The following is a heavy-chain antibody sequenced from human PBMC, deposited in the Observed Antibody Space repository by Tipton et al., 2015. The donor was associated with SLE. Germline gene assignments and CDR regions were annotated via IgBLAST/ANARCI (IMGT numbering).Heavy chain of an antibody. CDR1: GGSISSGGYS. CDR2: IYHSRNT. J-gene: IGHJ4*02. V-gene: IGHV4-30-2*01. CDR3: GRASVWLGVDY. D-gene: IGHD3-10*01. Sequence: LRLSCAVSGGSISSGGYSWSWIRQPPGKGLEWIGYIYHSRNTYYNASLKSRVTISVDRSKNQFSLKLNSVTAADTAVYYCGRASVWLGVDYWGQGTLVTVSS.